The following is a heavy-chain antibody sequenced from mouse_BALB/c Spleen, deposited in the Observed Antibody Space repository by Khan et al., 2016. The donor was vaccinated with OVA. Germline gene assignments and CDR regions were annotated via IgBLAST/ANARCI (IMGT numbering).Heavy chain of an antibody. CDR2: IFPGDDST. CDR3: ARHYYGGNLYWYCDV. CDR1: GYTFTSYD. J-gene: IGHJ1*01. Sequence: QVRLQQSGAELVKPGASVKLSCKASGYTFTSYDINWVRQRPEQGLEWIGWIFPGDDSTKYNEKFKGKATLTTDKSSSTAYMQLSRLTSEDSAVYCCARHYYGGNLYWYCDVWGAGTTVTVSS. D-gene: IGHD1-1*02. V-gene: IGHV1-85*01.